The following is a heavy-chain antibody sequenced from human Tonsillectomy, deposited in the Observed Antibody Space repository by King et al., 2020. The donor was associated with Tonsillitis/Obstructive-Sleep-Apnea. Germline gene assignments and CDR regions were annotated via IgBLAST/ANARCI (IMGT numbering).Heavy chain of an antibody. CDR2: ISGSGGST. D-gene: IGHD3-3*01. J-gene: IGHJ5*02. Sequence: QLVQSGGGLVQPGGSLRLSCAASGFTFSSYAMSWVRQAPGKGLEWVSAISGSGGSTYYADSVKGRFTISRDNSKNTLYLQMNSLRAEDTAVYYWAKDLWLIFGVVRNWFDPWGQGTLVTVSS. V-gene: IGHV3-23*04. CDR3: AKDLWLIFGVVRNWFDP. CDR1: GFTFSSYA.